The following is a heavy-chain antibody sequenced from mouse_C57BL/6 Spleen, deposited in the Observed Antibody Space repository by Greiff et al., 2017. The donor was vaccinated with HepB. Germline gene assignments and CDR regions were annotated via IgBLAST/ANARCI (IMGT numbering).Heavy chain of an antibody. V-gene: IGHV2-5*01. D-gene: IGHD2-2*01. CDR2: IWRGGST. CDR1: GFSLTSYG. CDR3: AKGDYGYDGSFDY. Sequence: VHLVESGPGLVQPSQSLSITCTVSGFSLTSYGVHWVRQSPGKGLEWLGVIWRGGSTDYNAAFMSRLSITKDNSKSQVFFKMNSLQADDTAIYYCAKGDYGYDGSFDYWGQGTTLTVSS. J-gene: IGHJ2*01.